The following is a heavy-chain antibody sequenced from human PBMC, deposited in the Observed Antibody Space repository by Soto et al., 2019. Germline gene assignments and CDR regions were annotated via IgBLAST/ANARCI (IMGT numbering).Heavy chain of an antibody. V-gene: IGHV3-48*02. CDR1: GFTFSSYS. J-gene: IGHJ4*02. CDR3: ARDVAWINDY. Sequence: EVQLVESGGGLVQPGGSLRLSCAASGFTFSSYSMNWVRQAPGKGLEWVSYISSSSTIYYADSVKGRFTISRDNAKNSLYLQMNSLRDEDTAVYYCARDVAWINDYWGQGTLVTVSS. CDR2: ISSSSTI. D-gene: IGHD5-12*01.